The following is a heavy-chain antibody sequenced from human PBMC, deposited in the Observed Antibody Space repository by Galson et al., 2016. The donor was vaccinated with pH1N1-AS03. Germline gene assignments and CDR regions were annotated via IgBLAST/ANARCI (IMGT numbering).Heavy chain of an antibody. J-gene: IGHJ3*02. D-gene: IGHD1-14*01. CDR1: GGTFRSYV. V-gene: IGHV1-69*04. Sequence: SVKVPCKASGGTFRSYVINWVRQAPGQGLEWMGRITPSLDVPNYAQKFQGRVTITADKSTRTAYMELSSLRSEDTAVYYCARDSTITGTTEDDALDIWGQGTMVIVSS. CDR2: ITPSLDVP. CDR3: ARDSTITGTTEDDALDI.